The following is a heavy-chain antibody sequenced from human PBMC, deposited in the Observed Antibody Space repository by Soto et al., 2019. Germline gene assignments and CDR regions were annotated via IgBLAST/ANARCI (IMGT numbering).Heavy chain of an antibody. CDR1: GGTFSSYA. CDR2: IIPIFGTA. CDR3: ARDFWSGYQDRNYYGMDV. Sequence: ASVKVSCKASGGTFSSYAISWVRQAPGQGLEWMGGIIPIFGTANYAQKFQGRVTITADESTSTAYMELSSPRSEDTAVYYCARDFWSGYQDRNYYGMDVWGQGTTVTVSS. V-gene: IGHV1-69*13. D-gene: IGHD3-3*01. J-gene: IGHJ6*02.